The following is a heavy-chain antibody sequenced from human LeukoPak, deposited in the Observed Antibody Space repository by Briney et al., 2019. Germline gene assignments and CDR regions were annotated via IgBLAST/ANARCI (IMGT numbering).Heavy chain of an antibody. CDR3: ARERDYGDRLFDS. V-gene: IGHV4-59*01. CDR1: GVSISTYY. J-gene: IGHJ4*02. Sequence: PSETQSLTCTVSGVSISTYYWTWIRQPPGKGLEWIGYISYSGSTNYNPSLKSRVTTSIDTSKNQFSLKLSSVTAADTAVYYCARERDYGDRLFDSWGQGTLVTVSS. D-gene: IGHD4-17*01. CDR2: ISYSGST.